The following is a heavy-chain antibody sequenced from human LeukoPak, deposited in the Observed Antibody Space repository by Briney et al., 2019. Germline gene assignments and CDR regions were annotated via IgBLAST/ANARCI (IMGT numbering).Heavy chain of an antibody. CDR3: ARVPIQWLHLDY. Sequence: SQTLSLTCTVSGGSISSGDYYWSWIRQPPGKGLEWIGYIYYSGSTYYNPSLKSRVTISVDTSKNQFSLKLSSVTAADTAVYYCARVPIQWLHLDYWGQGTLVTVSS. CDR1: GGSISSGDYY. D-gene: IGHD6-19*01. CDR2: IYYSGST. V-gene: IGHV4-30-4*01. J-gene: IGHJ4*02.